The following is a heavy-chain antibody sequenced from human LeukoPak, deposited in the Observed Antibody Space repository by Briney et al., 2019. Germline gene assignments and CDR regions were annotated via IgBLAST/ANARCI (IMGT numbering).Heavy chain of an antibody. Sequence: GGSLRLSCAASEFTFSSYGMHWVRQAPGKGLEWVAVISYDGSNQYYADSVKGRFTISRDNSKNTLYLQMNSLRAEDTAVYYCAKDPRAGRHHYYGMDVWGQGTTVTVSS. V-gene: IGHV3-30*18. CDR2: ISYDGSNQ. CDR3: AKDPRAGRHHYYGMDV. CDR1: EFTFSSYG. J-gene: IGHJ6*02. D-gene: IGHD6-13*01.